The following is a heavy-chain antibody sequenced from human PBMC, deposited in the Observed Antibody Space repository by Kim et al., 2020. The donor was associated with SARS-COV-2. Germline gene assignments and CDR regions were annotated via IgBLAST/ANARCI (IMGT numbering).Heavy chain of an antibody. J-gene: IGHJ4*02. D-gene: IGHD4-17*01. V-gene: IGHV3-7*03. CDR2: IKQDGSEK. Sequence: GGSLRLSCAASGFTFSSYWMSWVRQAPGKGLEWVANIKQDGSEKYYVDSVKGRFTISRDNAKNSLYLQMNSLRAEDTAVYYCARVGSDYGDYDFDYWGQGTLVTVSS. CDR3: ARVGSDYGDYDFDY. CDR1: GFTFSSYW.